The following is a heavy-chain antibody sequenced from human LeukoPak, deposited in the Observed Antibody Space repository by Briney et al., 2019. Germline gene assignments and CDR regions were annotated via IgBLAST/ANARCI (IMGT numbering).Heavy chain of an antibody. CDR1: GGSISGYY. V-gene: IGHV4-59*08. CDR3: ARRFRNWLDP. Sequence: PSETLSLTCTVSGGSISGYYWSWIRQPPGKGLEWIGYIDYSGSTNYNPSLKSRVTISVDTSKNQFSLKVRSVTAADTAVYYCARRFRNWLDPWGQGTLVTVSS. J-gene: IGHJ5*02. CDR2: IDYSGST.